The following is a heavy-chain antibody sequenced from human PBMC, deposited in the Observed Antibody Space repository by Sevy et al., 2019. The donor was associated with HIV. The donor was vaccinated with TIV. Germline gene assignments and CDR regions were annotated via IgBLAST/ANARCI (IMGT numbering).Heavy chain of an antibody. CDR2: INHSGST. CDR3: ARGLRITMVRGVPYYYYYYGMDV. D-gene: IGHD3-10*01. CDR1: GGSFSGYY. Sequence: SETLSLTCAVYGGSFSGYYWSWIRQPPGKGLEWIGEINHSGSTNYNPSLKSRVTISVDTSKNQFSLKLSFVTAADTAVYYCARGLRITMVRGVPYYYYYYGMDVWGQGTTVTVSS. J-gene: IGHJ6*02. V-gene: IGHV4-34*01.